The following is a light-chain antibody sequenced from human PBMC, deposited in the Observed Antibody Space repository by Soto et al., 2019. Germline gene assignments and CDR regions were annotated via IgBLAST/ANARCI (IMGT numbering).Light chain of an antibody. CDR3: QQTYSTPPT. V-gene: IGKV1-39*01. Sequence: DIQMTQSPSSLSASVLDRFTITGRASQSISTYLNWYQQKAGLAPKLLIYAASSLQSGVPSRFSGSGSGTDFTLTISSLQPEDFATYYCQQTYSTPPTFGQGTKVDI. J-gene: IGKJ1*01. CDR1: QSISTY. CDR2: AAS.